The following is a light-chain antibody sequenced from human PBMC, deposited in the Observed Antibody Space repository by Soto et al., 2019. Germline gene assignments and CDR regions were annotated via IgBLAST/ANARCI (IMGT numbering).Light chain of an antibody. V-gene: IGKV1-39*01. J-gene: IGKJ2*01. CDR2: AAS. CDR1: QSISSY. CDR3: LQHNSYPPYT. Sequence: DIQMTQSPSSLSASVGDRVTITCRASQSISSYLNWYQQKPGKAPKLLIYAASSLQSGVPSRFSGSGSGTDFTLTISSLQPEDFATYYCLQHNSYPPYTFGQGTKLEIK.